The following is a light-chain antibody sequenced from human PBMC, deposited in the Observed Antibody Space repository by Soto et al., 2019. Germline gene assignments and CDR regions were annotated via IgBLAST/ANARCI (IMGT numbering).Light chain of an antibody. Sequence: DIQMTQSPSSLSASVGDRVTITCRACQNIYTYLNWYQQKPGKALKLLIYGTSSLQSGVPSRFSGSGSGTDFTLTITCLQSEDFATYYCQQRGNRPPWTFGQGTKVDI. CDR2: GTS. CDR1: QNIYTY. V-gene: IGKV1-39*01. J-gene: IGKJ1*01. CDR3: QQRGNRPPWT.